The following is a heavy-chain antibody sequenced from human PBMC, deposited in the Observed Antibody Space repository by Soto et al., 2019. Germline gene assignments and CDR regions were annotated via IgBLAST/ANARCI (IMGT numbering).Heavy chain of an antibody. V-gene: IGHV3-23*01. Sequence: EVQLLESGGGLVQPGGSLRLSCAASGFNFSSYGMSWVRQAPGKGLEWLSGISGGGVSTYYADSVKGRFTISRDNSKNTLYLQMNSLRAEDTAVYYCAKDSECPTWGQGSLVTVSS. D-gene: IGHD2-2*01. CDR2: ISGGGVST. CDR1: GFNFSSYG. CDR3: AKDSECPT. J-gene: IGHJ5*02.